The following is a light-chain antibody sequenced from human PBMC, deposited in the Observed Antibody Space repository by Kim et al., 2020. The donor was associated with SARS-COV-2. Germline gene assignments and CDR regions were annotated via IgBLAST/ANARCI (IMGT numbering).Light chain of an antibody. CDR1: QDIGSQ. CDR3: QQLINYPT. J-gene: IGKJ4*01. V-gene: IGKV1-9*01. Sequence: AAGGDRVTITSRTSQDIGSQLAWYQQGSGKAPKLLIYVASTLRSGVPSRLSGSGSGTEFTLTINSLQPEDFATYYCQQLINYPTFGGGTKVDIK. CDR2: VAS.